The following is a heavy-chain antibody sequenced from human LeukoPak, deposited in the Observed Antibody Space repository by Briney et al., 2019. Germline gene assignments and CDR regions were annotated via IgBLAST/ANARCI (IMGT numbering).Heavy chain of an antibody. D-gene: IGHD3-22*01. CDR3: AREVYSSRHFDF. CDR1: GGSVTSGSYY. V-gene: IGHV4-61*01. Sequence: SETLSLTCTVSGGSVTSGSYYWSWIRQPPGRGLEWIGFIDYSGSANYKPSLKSRVTISIDTSKNQFSLNLTSVTAADTAVYYCAREVYSSRHFDFWGQGTLVTVSS. J-gene: IGHJ4*02. CDR2: IDYSGSA.